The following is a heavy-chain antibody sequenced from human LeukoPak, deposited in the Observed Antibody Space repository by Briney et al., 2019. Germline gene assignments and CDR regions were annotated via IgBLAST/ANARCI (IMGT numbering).Heavy chain of an antibody. CDR1: GFTFTAYY. Sequence: GASVKVSCKASGFTFTAYYLYWVRQAPGQGLECVGFINLNNGATGYAQNFQGRVTMTRDTSISTAFMELSSLRSDDTAVYYCAGVVGASAFDFDFWGQGALVTVSS. V-gene: IGHV1-2*02. CDR2: INLNNGAT. D-gene: IGHD2-21*01. J-gene: IGHJ4*02. CDR3: AGVVGASAFDFDF.